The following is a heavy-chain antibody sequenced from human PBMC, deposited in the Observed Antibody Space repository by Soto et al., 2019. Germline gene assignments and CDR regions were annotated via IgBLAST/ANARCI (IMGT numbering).Heavy chain of an antibody. CDR3: ARQAPLLRYFDWLPPDY. V-gene: IGHV1-69*01. CDR2: IIPIFGTA. CDR1: SRTFRSYS. Sequence: SGKVCGEASSRTFRSYSISWVRQAPGQGLEWMGGIIPIFGTASYAQKFQGRVTITADESTSTAYMELSSLRSEDTAVYYCARQAPLLRYFDWLPPDYWGQGTLFTVSP. J-gene: IGHJ4*02. D-gene: IGHD3-9*01.